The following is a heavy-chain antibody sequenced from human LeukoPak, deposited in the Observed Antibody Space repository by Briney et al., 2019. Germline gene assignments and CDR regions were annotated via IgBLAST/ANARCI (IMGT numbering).Heavy chain of an antibody. CDR2: IYYSGST. Sequence: SETLSLTCTVSGGSVSSGSYYWSWIRQPPGKGLEWIGYIYYSGSTNYNPSLKSRVTISVDTSKNQFSLKLSSVTAADTAVYYCAREGYYYGSGTHYFDYWGQGTLVTGSS. D-gene: IGHD3-10*01. CDR1: GGSVSSGSYY. J-gene: IGHJ4*02. V-gene: IGHV4-61*01. CDR3: AREGYYYGSGTHYFDY.